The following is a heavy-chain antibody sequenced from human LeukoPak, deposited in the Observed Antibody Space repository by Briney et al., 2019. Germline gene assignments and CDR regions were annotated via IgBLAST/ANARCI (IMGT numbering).Heavy chain of an antibody. CDR1: GGSFSGYY. J-gene: IGHJ4*01. CDR2: INHSGST. Sequence: SETLSLTCAVYGGSFSGYYWSWIRQPPGKGLEWIGEINHSGSTNYNPSLKSRVTISVDTSKNQFSLKLSSVTAADTAVYYCARRPLGYCSSTSXPTXXXFDYWGXXTLVTVS. V-gene: IGHV4-34*01. CDR3: ARRPLGYCSSTSXPTXXXFDY. D-gene: IGHD2-2*01.